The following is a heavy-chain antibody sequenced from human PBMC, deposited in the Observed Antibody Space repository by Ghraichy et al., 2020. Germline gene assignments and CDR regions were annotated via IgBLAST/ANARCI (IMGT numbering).Heavy chain of an antibody. CDR2: ISHRGSI. CDR3: ARATIGDALDV. D-gene: IGHD3-16*01. V-gene: IGHV4-34*01. Sequence: SETPSLTCGVYGGSFTTYYWTWIRQPPGEGLEWIGKISHRGSINYNPSLTSRLTILVDRSKSQFSLRLGSVTAADTAVYYCARATIGDALDVWGQGTTVTVSS. J-gene: IGHJ6*02. CDR1: GGSFTTYY.